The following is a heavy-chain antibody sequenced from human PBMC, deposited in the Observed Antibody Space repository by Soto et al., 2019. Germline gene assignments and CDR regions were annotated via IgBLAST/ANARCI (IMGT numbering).Heavy chain of an antibody. V-gene: IGHV5-51*01. J-gene: IGHJ4*02. Sequence: GESLKISCKGSGYHFTNYLIGWVRQVPGKDLEWMGFIYPSDSDTRYSPSFQGQVTISADKSISTAYLQWSSLKASDTAMYYCARPIGALSTTDFTYWGQGTLVTVSS. CDR2: IYPSDSDT. CDR1: GYHFTNYL. CDR3: ARPIGALSTTDFTY. D-gene: IGHD3-22*01.